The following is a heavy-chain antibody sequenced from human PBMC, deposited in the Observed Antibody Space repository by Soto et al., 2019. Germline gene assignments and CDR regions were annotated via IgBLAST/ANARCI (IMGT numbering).Heavy chain of an antibody. Sequence: QVQLVESGGGVVQPERSLRLSCAASGFTFSSYGMHWVRQAPGKGLEWVAVIWYDGSNKYYADSVKGRFTISRDNSKNTLYLQMNSLRAEDTAVYYCARDRPRGRRYYYYGMDVWGQGTTVTVSS. CDR3: ARDRPRGRRYYYYGMDV. CDR1: GFTFSSYG. CDR2: IWYDGSNK. D-gene: IGHD6-25*01. V-gene: IGHV3-33*01. J-gene: IGHJ6*02.